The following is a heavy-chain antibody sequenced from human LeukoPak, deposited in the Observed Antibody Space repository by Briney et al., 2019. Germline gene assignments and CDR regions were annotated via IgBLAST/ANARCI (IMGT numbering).Heavy chain of an antibody. Sequence: ASVKVSCKASGYTFTGYYMHWVRQAPGQGLEWMGWINPNSGGTNYAQKFQGRVTMTRDTSISTAYMELSRLRSDDTAVYYCAREEVTTVTTDAFDIWGQGTMVTVSS. J-gene: IGHJ3*02. CDR3: AREEVTTVTTDAFDI. V-gene: IGHV1-2*02. CDR1: GYTFTGYY. D-gene: IGHD4-17*01. CDR2: INPNSGGT.